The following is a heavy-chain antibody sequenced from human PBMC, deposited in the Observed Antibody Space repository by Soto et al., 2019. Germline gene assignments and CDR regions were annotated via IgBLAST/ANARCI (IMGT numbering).Heavy chain of an antibody. CDR2: IVVGSGST. CDR3: AAPPNRDAYNYGY. CDR1: GLTFSSSA. D-gene: IGHD5-12*01. Sequence: QMQLVQSGPEVRKPGTSVKVSCKASGLTFSSSAVQWVRQARGQRLEWIGWIVVGSGSTKYAQKFQERVTITRDMXTSTAYMELSSLRSEDTAVYYCAAPPNRDAYNYGYWGQGTLVTVSS. V-gene: IGHV1-58*01. J-gene: IGHJ4*02.